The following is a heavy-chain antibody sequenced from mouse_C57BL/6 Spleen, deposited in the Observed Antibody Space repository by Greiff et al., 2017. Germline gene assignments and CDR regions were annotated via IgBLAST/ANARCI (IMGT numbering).Heavy chain of an antibody. CDR2: IRNKANGYTT. Sequence: EVKLVESGGGLVQPGGSLSLSCAASGFTFTDYYMSWVRQPPGKALEWLGFIRNKANGYTTEYSASVKGRFTISRDNSQSILYLQMNALRAEDSATYYCARYHYGNPFDYWGQGTTLTVSS. CDR3: ARYHYGNPFDY. V-gene: IGHV7-3*01. CDR1: GFTFTDYY. J-gene: IGHJ2*01. D-gene: IGHD2-1*01.